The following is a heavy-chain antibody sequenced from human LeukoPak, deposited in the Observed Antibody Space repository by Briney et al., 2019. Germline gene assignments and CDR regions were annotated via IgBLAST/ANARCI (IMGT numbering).Heavy chain of an antibody. J-gene: IGHJ4*02. V-gene: IGHV4-61*01. CDR2: IYYSGST. D-gene: IGHD1-1*01. Sequence: SSETLSLTCTVSGGSVSSTHYWGWIRQPPGKGLEWIGYIYYSGSTNYNPSLKSRVTISVDTSKNQFSLKLSSVTAADTAVYYCARVSRGNWNFYFDYWGQGTLVTVSS. CDR3: ARVSRGNWNFYFDY. CDR1: GGSVSSTHY.